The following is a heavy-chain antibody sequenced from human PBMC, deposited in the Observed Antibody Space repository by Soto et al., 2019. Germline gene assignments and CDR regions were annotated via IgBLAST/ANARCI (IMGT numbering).Heavy chain of an antibody. CDR3: TRSAISPYGGLIGPFDY. Sequence: QVQLAQSGAEERKPGASVKVSCEATGYTFTAYAMHWVRQAPGQRLEWMGWINPASGNTKYSQKFQGRLTITSDTSANTVYMELNSLTSEDTAMYYCTRSAISPYGGLIGPFDYWGQGNLVTVSS. CDR2: INPASGNT. J-gene: IGHJ4*02. V-gene: IGHV1-3*05. D-gene: IGHD3-16*02. CDR1: GYTFTAYA.